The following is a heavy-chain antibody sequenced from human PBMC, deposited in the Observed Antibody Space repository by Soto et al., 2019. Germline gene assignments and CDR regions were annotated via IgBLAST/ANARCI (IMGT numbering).Heavy chain of an antibody. CDR3: ARVKRPTMIVVSTSAIDP. CDR1: GGSFSGYC. J-gene: IGHJ5*02. V-gene: IGHV4-34*01. Sequence: PSETLSLTCAVYGGSFSGYCWSCIRQPPWKGLEWIVEINHSGSTNYNPSLKSRVTISVDTSKNQFSLKLSSVTAEDTAVYYCARVKRPTMIVVSTSAIDPWGQGTLVTVS. CDR2: INHSGST. D-gene: IGHD3-22*01.